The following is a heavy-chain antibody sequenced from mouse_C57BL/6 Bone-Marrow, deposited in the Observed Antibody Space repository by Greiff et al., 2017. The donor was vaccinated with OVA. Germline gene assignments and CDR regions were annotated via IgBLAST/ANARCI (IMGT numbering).Heavy chain of an antibody. CDR2: ISDGGSYT. D-gene: IGHD1-3*01. CDR3: ARDPGKGFAY. Sequence: VQLKQSGGGLVKPGGSLKLSCAASGFTFSSYAMSWVRQTPEKRLEWVATISDGGSYTYYPDNVKGRFTISRDNAKNNLYLQMSHLKSEDTAMYYCARDPGKGFAYWGQGTLVTVSA. CDR1: GFTFSSYA. J-gene: IGHJ3*01. V-gene: IGHV5-4*01.